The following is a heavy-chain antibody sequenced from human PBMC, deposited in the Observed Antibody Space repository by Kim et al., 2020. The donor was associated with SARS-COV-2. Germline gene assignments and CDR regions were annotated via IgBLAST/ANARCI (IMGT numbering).Heavy chain of an antibody. Sequence: GGSLRLSCAASGFTFSSYWMHWVRQAPGKGLVWVSRINSDGSSTSYADSVKGRFTISRDNAKNTLYLQMNSLRAEDTAVYYCARGGHNGYPDAFDIWGQGTMVTVSS. CDR1: GFTFSSYW. CDR3: ARGGHNGYPDAFDI. V-gene: IGHV3-74*01. J-gene: IGHJ3*02. CDR2: INSDGSST. D-gene: IGHD5-18*01.